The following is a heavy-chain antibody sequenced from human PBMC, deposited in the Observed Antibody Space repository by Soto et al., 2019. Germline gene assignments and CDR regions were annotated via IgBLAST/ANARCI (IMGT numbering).Heavy chain of an antibody. CDR3: ARQPHAVYYDILTGQNYYYYGMDV. J-gene: IGHJ6*02. V-gene: IGHV5-51*01. CDR2: IYPGDSDT. Sequence: PGESLKISCKGSGYSFTSYWIGWVRQMPGKGLEWMGIIYPGDSDTRYSPSFQGQVTISADKSISTAYLQWSSLKASDTAMYYCARQPHAVYYDILTGQNYYYYGMDVWGQGTTVTVSS. D-gene: IGHD3-9*01. CDR1: GYSFTSYW.